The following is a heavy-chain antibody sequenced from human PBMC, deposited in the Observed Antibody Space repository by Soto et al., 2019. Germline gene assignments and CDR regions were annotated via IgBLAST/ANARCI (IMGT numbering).Heavy chain of an antibody. CDR2: FDPEDGET. CDR3: ATPRPTYYDILTGPKSSFDI. J-gene: IGHJ3*02. V-gene: IGHV1-24*01. D-gene: IGHD3-9*01. CDR1: GYTLTELS. Sequence: ASVKVSCKVSGYTLTELSMHWVRQAPGKGLEWMGGFDPEDGETIYAQKFQGRVTMTEDTSTDTAYMELSSLRSEDTAVYYCATPRPTYYDILTGPKSSFDIWGQGTMVTVSS.